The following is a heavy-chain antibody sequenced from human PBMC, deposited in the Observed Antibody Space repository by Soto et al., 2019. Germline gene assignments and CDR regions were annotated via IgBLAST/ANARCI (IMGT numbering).Heavy chain of an antibody. V-gene: IGHV1-18*01. CDR3: ARDLMIVGNWFDP. D-gene: IGHD2-21*01. CDR1: GYTFTRYG. J-gene: IGHJ5*02. CDR2: ISAYNGNT. Sequence: GXSVKVSFNASGYTFTRYGISWVRHTPGQGLEWMGWISAYNGNTNYAQKLQGRVTMTTDTSTSTAYMELRSLRSDDTAVYYCARDLMIVGNWFDPWGQGTLVTVSS.